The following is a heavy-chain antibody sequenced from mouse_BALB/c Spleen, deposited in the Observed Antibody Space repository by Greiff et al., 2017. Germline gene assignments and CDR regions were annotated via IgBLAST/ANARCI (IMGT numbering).Heavy chain of an antibody. V-gene: IGHV1S81*02. CDR1: GYTFTSYW. J-gene: IGHJ1*01. CDR2: INPSNGRT. CDR3: ARTGYRYDVWYFDV. Sequence: QQSCKASGYTFTSYWMHWVKQRPGQGLEWIGEINPSNGRTNYNEKFKSKATLTVDKSSSTAYMQLSSLTSEDSAVYYCARTGYRYDVWYFDVWGAGTTVTVSS. D-gene: IGHD2-14*01.